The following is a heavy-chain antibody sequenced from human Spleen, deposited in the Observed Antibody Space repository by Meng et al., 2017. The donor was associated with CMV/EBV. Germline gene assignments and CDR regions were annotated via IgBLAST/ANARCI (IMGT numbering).Heavy chain of an antibody. J-gene: IGHJ4*02. D-gene: IGHD2-8*01. Sequence: QVRPQHVGEGLFEPSATLSLTCAVYGGSVSGYYWAWIRQPPEKGLEWIGEINHSGSTNYNPSLKSRVTISVDTSKNQFSLKLSSVTAADTAVYYCARGQRVLDYWGQGTLVTVSS. V-gene: IGHV4-34*01. CDR1: GGSVSGYY. CDR3: ARGQRVLDY. CDR2: INHSGST.